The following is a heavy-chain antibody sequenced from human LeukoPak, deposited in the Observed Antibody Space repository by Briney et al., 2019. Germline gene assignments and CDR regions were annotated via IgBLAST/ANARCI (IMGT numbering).Heavy chain of an antibody. V-gene: IGHV4-34*01. CDR2: INHSGST. D-gene: IGHD4-17*01. CDR1: GGSFRGYY. J-gene: IGHJ4*02. CDR3: ARGRYGDYERYFDY. Sequence: PSETLSLTCAVYGGSFRGYYWSWIRQPPGKGLEWIGEINHSGSTNYNPSLKSRVTISVDTSKNQFSLKLSSVTAADTAVYSCARGRYGDYERYFDYRGQGTLVTVSS.